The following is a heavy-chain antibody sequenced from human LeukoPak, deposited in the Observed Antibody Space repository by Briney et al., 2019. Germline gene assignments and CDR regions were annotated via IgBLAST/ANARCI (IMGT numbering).Heavy chain of an antibody. V-gene: IGHV3-48*04. CDR3: ARDYRTIFGVVTGYYFDY. CDR2: ISSSGSTI. D-gene: IGHD3-3*01. Sequence: PGGSLRLSCAASGLTFSSYVMSWVRQAPGKGLEWVSYISSSGSTIYYADSVKGRFTISRDNAKNSLYLQMNSLRAEDTAVYYCARDYRTIFGVVTGYYFDYWGQGTLVTVSS. J-gene: IGHJ4*02. CDR1: GLTFSSYV.